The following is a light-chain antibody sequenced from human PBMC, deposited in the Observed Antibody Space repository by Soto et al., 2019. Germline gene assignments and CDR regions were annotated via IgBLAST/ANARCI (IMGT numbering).Light chain of an antibody. Sequence: QLVLTQSPSASASLGASVKLTCTLSSGHSSYAIAWHQQQPEKGPRYFMKLDSDGSHTKGDAIPDRFSGSSSGAERYLTISSLQSEDEADYYCQTWGTGIHVVFGGGTQLTVL. J-gene: IGLJ2*01. CDR2: LDSDGSH. CDR1: SGHSSYA. CDR3: QTWGTGIHVV. V-gene: IGLV4-69*01.